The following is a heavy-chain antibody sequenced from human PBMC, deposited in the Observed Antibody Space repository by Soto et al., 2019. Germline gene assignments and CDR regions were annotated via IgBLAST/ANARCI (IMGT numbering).Heavy chain of an antibody. CDR2: INHSGST. Sequence: PSETLSLTCAVYGGSFSGYYWSWIRQPPGKGLEWIGEINHSGSTNYNPSLKSRVTISVDTSKNQFSLKLSSVTAADTAVYYCARANLRRRITGTTYDYYYGMDVWGQGTTVTVS. D-gene: IGHD1-7*01. CDR1: GGSFSGYY. J-gene: IGHJ6*02. V-gene: IGHV4-34*01. CDR3: ARANLRRRITGTTYDYYYGMDV.